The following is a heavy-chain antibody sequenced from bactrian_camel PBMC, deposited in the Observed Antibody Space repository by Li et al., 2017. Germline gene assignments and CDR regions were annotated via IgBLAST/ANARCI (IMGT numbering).Heavy chain of an antibody. CDR1: GFLMRGAC. CDR2: TDTDGTR. D-gene: IGHD7*01. J-gene: IGHJ4*01. V-gene: IGHV3S53*01. Sequence: VQLVESGGDSVQAGGSLRLSCEVSGFLMRGACMAWYRQVPGKERELVADTDTDGTRNYDGSVRGRFTISQDNAENTVYLEMNSLQPEDTAMYFCATPRRIPCNWSAGIAVRGQGTQVTVS. CDR3: ATPRRIPCNWSAGIAV.